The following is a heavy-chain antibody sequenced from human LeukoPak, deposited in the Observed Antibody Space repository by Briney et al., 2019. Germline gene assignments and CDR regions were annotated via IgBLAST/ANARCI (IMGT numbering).Heavy chain of an antibody. D-gene: IGHD3-16*01. Sequence: ASVKVSCKTSGYTFSSYDISWVRQASGQGLEWMGWMNPNSGNTGYAQKFQGRVSMTRDTSIRTAYMELNSLTSEDTAVYYCAKNLYLHWGQGTLVTVSS. V-gene: IGHV1-8*01. CDR1: GYTFSSYD. CDR2: MNPNSGNT. CDR3: AKNLYLH. J-gene: IGHJ4*02.